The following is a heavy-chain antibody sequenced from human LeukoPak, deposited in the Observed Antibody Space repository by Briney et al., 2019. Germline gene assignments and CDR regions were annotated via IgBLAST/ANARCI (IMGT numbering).Heavy chain of an antibody. J-gene: IGHJ4*02. CDR3: AREPGGNSDY. Sequence: PGRSLRLSXAASGFTFSSYGMHWVRQAPGKGVEWVAVIWYDGSNKYYADSVKGRFTISRDNSKNTLYLQMNSLRAEDTAVYYCAREPGGNSDYWGQGTLVTVSS. CDR2: IWYDGSNK. V-gene: IGHV3-33*01. D-gene: IGHD4-23*01. CDR1: GFTFSSYG.